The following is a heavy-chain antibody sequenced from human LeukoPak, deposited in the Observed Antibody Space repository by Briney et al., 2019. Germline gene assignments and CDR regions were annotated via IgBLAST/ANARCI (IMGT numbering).Heavy chain of an antibody. CDR1: GYTFTSYA. Sequence: ASVKVSCKASGYTFTSYAMHWVRQAPGQRLEWMGWINAGNDNTKYSQKFQGRVTITRDTSASAAYMELSSLRSEDTAVYYRARDLGYCTGGTCSPNWFDPWGQGTLVTVSS. V-gene: IGHV1-3*01. D-gene: IGHD2-8*02. J-gene: IGHJ5*02. CDR3: ARDLGYCTGGTCSPNWFDP. CDR2: INAGNDNT.